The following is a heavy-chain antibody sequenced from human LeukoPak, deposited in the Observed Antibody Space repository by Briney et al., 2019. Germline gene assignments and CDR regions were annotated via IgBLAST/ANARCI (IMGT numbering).Heavy chain of an antibody. J-gene: IGHJ6*02. Sequence: PGGSLRLSCAASGFTFSSYSMNWVRQAPGKGLERVSSISSSSSYIYYADSVKGRFTISRDNAKNSLYLQMNSLRAEDTAAYYCARAAESVSATTYYGMDVWGQGTTVTVSS. D-gene: IGHD5-12*01. CDR2: ISSSSSYI. CDR3: ARAAESVSATTYYGMDV. V-gene: IGHV3-21*01. CDR1: GFTFSSYS.